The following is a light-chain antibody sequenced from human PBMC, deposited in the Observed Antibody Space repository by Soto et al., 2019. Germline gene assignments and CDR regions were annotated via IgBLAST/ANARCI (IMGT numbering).Light chain of an antibody. Sequence: ENVLTQSPGTLSLSPGERATLSCRASQAVSSSYLAWYQQKPGLAPRLLIYGVSSRATGIPDRFSGSGSGTDFTLTISRLEPEDFVVYYCQQYGSSPPLTFGGGTKVDIK. J-gene: IGKJ4*01. V-gene: IGKV3-20*01. CDR1: QAVSSSY. CDR3: QQYGSSPPLT. CDR2: GVS.